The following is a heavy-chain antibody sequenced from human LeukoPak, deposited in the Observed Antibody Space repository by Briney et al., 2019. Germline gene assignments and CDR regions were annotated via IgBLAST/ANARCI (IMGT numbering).Heavy chain of an antibody. J-gene: IGHJ5*02. Sequence: PGGSLRLSCAASGFTFDDYAMHWVRQAPGKGLEWVSGISWNSGSIGYADSVKGRFTISRDNAKNSLYLQMNSLRAEDTALYYCAKAPHPAVAGSWFDPWGQGTLVTVSS. V-gene: IGHV3-9*01. D-gene: IGHD6-19*01. CDR3: AKAPHPAVAGSWFDP. CDR2: ISWNSGSI. CDR1: GFTFDDYA.